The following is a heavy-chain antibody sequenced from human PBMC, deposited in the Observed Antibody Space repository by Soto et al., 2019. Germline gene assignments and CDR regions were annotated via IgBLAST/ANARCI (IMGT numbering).Heavy chain of an antibody. CDR2: ICGDGCIT. V-gene: IGHV3-43*01. D-gene: IGHD3-9*01. Sequence: GGXLIRSSSYVAFSSKDYTMHGGREGPGKSPEWISLICGDGCITDYSDSVKGRFISSRDNSKNSLCRERKSLKSEDAARYFCARHSYDIATGQKRYFDCWGQGALVTV. CDR1: AFSSKDYT. CDR3: ARHSYDIATGQKRYFDC. J-gene: IGHJ4*02.